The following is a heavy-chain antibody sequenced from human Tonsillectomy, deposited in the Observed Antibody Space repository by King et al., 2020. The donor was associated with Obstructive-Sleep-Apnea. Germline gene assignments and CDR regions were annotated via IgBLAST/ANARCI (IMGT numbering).Heavy chain of an antibody. CDR1: GFIFSDYG. CDR3: AKVGYGSMTVCDY. CDR2: IWYDGGNK. Sequence: VQLVESGGGVVQPGGSLRLSCAASGFIFSDYGMHWVRQAPGKGLEWGALIWYDGGNKYYADSVKGRFTISRDNSKNTLYLQMNSLRVEDTAVYYCAKVGYGSMTVCDYWGQGTLVTVSS. J-gene: IGHJ4*02. D-gene: IGHD3-10*01. V-gene: IGHV3-33*06.